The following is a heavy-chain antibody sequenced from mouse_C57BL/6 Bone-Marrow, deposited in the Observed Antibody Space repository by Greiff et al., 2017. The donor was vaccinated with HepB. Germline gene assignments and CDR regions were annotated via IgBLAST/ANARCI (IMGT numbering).Heavy chain of an antibody. CDR3: ARWMITPSHWDFDV. Sequence: QVQLQQSGAELVRPGPSVKMSCKASGYTFTNYWIGWAKQRPGHGLEWIGDIYPGGGYTNYNEKFKGKATLTADKSSSTAYMQFSSLTSADSAIYYCARWMITPSHWDFDVWGTGTTVTVSS. D-gene: IGHD2-4*01. V-gene: IGHV1-63*01. CDR1: GYTFTNYW. CDR2: IYPGGGYT. J-gene: IGHJ1*03.